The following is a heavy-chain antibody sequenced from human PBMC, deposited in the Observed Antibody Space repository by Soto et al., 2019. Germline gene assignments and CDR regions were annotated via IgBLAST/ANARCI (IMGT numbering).Heavy chain of an antibody. CDR1: GFTFSSYA. Sequence: GGSLRLSCAASGFTFSSYAMSWVRQAPGKGLEWVSAISGSGGSTYYADSVKGRFTISRDNSKNTLYLQMNSLRAEDTAVYYCAMANYDILTGDDYWGQGTLVTVPS. CDR3: AMANYDILTGDDY. V-gene: IGHV3-23*01. CDR2: ISGSGGST. D-gene: IGHD3-9*01. J-gene: IGHJ4*02.